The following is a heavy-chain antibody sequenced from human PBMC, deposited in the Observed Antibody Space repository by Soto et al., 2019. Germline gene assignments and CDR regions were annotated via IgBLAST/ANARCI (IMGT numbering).Heavy chain of an antibody. D-gene: IGHD6-13*01. Sequence: SVKVSCKASGGTFSSYAISGVRQAPGQGLEWMGGIIPIFGTANYAQKFQGRVTITADESTSTAYMELSSLRSEDTAVYFCASHESQQLVHPPPYFDYWGQGTLVTVSS. CDR3: ASHESQQLVHPPPYFDY. J-gene: IGHJ4*02. CDR2: IIPIFGTA. CDR1: GGTFSSYA. V-gene: IGHV1-69*13.